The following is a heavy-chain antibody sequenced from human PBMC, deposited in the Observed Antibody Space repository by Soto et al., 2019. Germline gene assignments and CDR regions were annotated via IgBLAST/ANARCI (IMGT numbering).Heavy chain of an antibody. Sequence: QVQLVQSGAEVKKPGASVKVSCKASGYTFTNYGINWVRQAPGQGLAWMGWVSAYNGNTNYAQKLQGRVTMTTDTSTSTAYMDLSSLRSDDTAVYYCARLWGYGDYGEMGYWGQGTLVTVSS. CDR2: VSAYNGNT. CDR3: ARLWGYGDYGEMGY. V-gene: IGHV1-18*01. J-gene: IGHJ4*02. CDR1: GYTFTNYG. D-gene: IGHD4-17*01.